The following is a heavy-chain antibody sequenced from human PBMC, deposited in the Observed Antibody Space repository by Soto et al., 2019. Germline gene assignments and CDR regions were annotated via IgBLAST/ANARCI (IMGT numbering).Heavy chain of an antibody. D-gene: IGHD3-10*01. Sequence: QVQLQESGPGLVKPSETLSLTCSVSSVSISNYKWSWIRQTPGKGLEWIGYIDNSGGTSYNPSLRSRVTMSVGTSPKQFALRLTSVTAADTAVYYCVRQGFGTLHGLVDVWSQGTTVTVSS. V-gene: IGHV4-59*08. J-gene: IGHJ6*02. CDR2: IDNSGGT. CDR1: SVSISNYK. CDR3: VRQGFGTLHGLVDV.